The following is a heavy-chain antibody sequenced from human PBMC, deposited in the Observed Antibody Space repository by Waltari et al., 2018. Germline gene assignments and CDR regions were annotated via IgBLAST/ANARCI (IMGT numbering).Heavy chain of an antibody. J-gene: IGHJ6*02. D-gene: IGHD3-10*01. Sequence: EVQLVASGGGLVQPGGSLRLSCAASGFTFSSYEMNWVRQAPGKGLEWVSYISSSGSTIYYADSVKGGFTISRDNAKNSLYLQMNSLRAEDTAVYYCARVSGELLYYYYGMDVWGQGTTVTVSS. CDR3: ARVSGELLYYYYGMDV. CDR2: ISSSGSTI. CDR1: GFTFSSYE. V-gene: IGHV3-48*03.